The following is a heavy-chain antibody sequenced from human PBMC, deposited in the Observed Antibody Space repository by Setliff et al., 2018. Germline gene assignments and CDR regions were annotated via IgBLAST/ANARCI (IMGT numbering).Heavy chain of an antibody. J-gene: IGHJ4*02. Sequence: PGGSLRLSCEGSGISLSGRYMHWVRQVPGKWPLWICRINYDGTIATYADSVKGRFTISRDNSKNTLYLQMNSLRPEDTAVYYCARTCSGSGCYAGLESWGQGTPVTVSS. CDR1: GISLSGRY. D-gene: IGHD2-15*01. V-gene: IGHV3-74*01. CDR2: INYDGTIA. CDR3: ARTCSGSGCYAGLES.